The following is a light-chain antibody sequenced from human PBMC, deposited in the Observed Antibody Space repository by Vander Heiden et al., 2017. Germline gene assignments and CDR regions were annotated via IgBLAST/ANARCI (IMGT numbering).Light chain of an antibody. J-gene: IGLJ1*01. V-gene: IGLV2-23*02. Sequence: QSALTQPASVSGSPGQSITISCTGTSGDVGSYNIVSWYQQHPGKDPKVMIYEVNKRPSGVSNRFSGSKSGNTASLTISGLQAEDEADYYCCSYAGSGTFVFATGTKVTVL. CDR2: EVN. CDR1: SGDVGSYNI. CDR3: CSYAGSGTFV.